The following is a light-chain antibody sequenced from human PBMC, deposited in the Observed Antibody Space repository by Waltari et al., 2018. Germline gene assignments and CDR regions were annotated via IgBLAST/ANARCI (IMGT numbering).Light chain of an antibody. Sequence: DIQVTQSPSSLSASVGDRVTITCRASQSMSSFLNWYQQKPGKAPRLLISATSNLQSGVQSRFSGSGSGADCTLTINSLQPEDFATYYCLQSYSLSLFTFGPGTRVDIK. CDR1: QSMSSF. J-gene: IGKJ3*01. CDR2: ATS. V-gene: IGKV1-39*01. CDR3: LQSYSLSLFT.